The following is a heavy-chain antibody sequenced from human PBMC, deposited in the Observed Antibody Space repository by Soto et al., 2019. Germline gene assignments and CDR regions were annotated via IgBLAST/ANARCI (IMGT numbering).Heavy chain of an antibody. J-gene: IGHJ6*02. Sequence: QAQLEQSGGEVKKPGSSVKVSCKASRVAFSKFIVTWVRQAPGVGLEWVGGSIPVFGTANYAQKLQGRVTIPADESTSTSYTEVNNMRSEATSVYYCAKVRYSSPMGYYYGMDVWGQRTTVTVSS. CDR3: AKVRYSSPMGYYYGMDV. CDR2: SIPVFGTA. D-gene: IGHD2-2*01. V-gene: IGHV1-69*01. CDR1: RVAFSKFI.